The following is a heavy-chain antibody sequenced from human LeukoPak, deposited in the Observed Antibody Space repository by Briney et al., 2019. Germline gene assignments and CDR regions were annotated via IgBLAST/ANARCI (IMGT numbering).Heavy chain of an antibody. CDR1: GFTFSSYT. J-gene: IGHJ6*03. CDR2: ISGSGSNT. Sequence: GGSLRLSCAASGFTFSSYTMNWVRQAPGKGLEWVSTISGSGSNTYYADSVKGRFTISRDNSKNTLYLQMNSLRVEDTAVYYCAKTEGYRGSTSCYNPLYYYYYYIDVWAKGTSVTVSS. CDR3: AKTEGYRGSTSCYNPLYYYYYYIDV. D-gene: IGHD2-2*02. V-gene: IGHV3-23*01.